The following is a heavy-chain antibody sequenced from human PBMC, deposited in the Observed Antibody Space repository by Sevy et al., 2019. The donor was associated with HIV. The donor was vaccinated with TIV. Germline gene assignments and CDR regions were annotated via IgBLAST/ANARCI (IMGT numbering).Heavy chain of an antibody. Sequence: RGSLRLSCAASGFTVSSNYMSWVRQAPGKGLEWVSVIYSGGSTYYADSVKGRFTISRDNSKNTLYLQMNSLRAEDTAVYYCARTGYSSGGNDAFDIWGQGTMVTVSS. J-gene: IGHJ3*02. V-gene: IGHV3-53*01. D-gene: IGHD6-19*01. CDR1: GFTVSSNY. CDR3: ARTGYSSGGNDAFDI. CDR2: IYSGGST.